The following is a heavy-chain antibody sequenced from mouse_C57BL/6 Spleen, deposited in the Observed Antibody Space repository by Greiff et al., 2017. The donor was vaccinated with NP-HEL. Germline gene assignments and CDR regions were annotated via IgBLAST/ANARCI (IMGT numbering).Heavy chain of an antibody. CDR1: GYTFTSYG. D-gene: IGHD1-1*01. Sequence: QVQLQQSGAELVRPGASVTLSCKASGYTFTSYGISWVKQRTGQGLEWIGEIYPRSGNTYYNEKFKGKATLTADKSSSTAYMELRSLTAEDSAVYFCARETTVKTGYFDVWGTGTTVTVSS. CDR2: IYPRSGNT. V-gene: IGHV1-81*01. J-gene: IGHJ1*03. CDR3: ARETTVKTGYFDV.